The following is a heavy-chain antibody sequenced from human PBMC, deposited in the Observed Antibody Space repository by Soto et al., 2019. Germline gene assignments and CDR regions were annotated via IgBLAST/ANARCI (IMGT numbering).Heavy chain of an antibody. Sequence: SVKVSCKASGGTFSSYSISWVRQAPGQGLEWMGGIIPIFGTANYAQKFQGRVTITADESTSTAYMELSSLRSEDTAVYYCASGPKMNYDFWSALRPYYFDYWGQGTLVTVSS. CDR3: ASGPKMNYDFWSALRPYYFDY. CDR2: IIPIFGTA. V-gene: IGHV1-69*13. D-gene: IGHD3-3*01. J-gene: IGHJ4*02. CDR1: GGTFSSYS.